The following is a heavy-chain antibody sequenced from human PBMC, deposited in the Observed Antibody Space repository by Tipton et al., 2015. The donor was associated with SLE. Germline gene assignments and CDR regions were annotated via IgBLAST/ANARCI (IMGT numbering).Heavy chain of an antibody. CDR2: VHYSGST. CDR3: ARLNFRSMTARFSFDY. J-gene: IGHJ4*02. D-gene: IGHD3-16*01. CDR1: GASFSGAY. V-gene: IGHV4-59*01. Sequence: TLSLTCTVSGASFSGAYWSWLRQPPGQGPEWLGHVHYSGSTNYNPSLKSRVTISLETSKSQFSLKLSSVTSADTAVYYCARLNFRSMTARFSFDYWGQGSLVTVSS.